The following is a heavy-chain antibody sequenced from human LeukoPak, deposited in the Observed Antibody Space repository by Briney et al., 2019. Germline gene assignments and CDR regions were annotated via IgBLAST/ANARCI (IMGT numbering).Heavy chain of an antibody. V-gene: IGHV1-69*06. J-gene: IGHJ4*02. CDR1: GGTFSSYA. D-gene: IGHD3-22*01. Sequence: ASVKVSCKASGGTFSSYAISWVRQAPGQGLEWMGGIIPIFGTANYAQKFQGRVTITADKSTSTAYMELSSLRSEDTAVYYCARVSYYDSSGYYFRPNYFDYWGQGTLVTVSS. CDR2: IIPIFGTA. CDR3: ARVSYYDSSGYYFRPNYFDY.